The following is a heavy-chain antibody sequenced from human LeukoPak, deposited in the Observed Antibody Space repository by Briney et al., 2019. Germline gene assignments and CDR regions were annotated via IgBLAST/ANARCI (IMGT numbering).Heavy chain of an antibody. J-gene: IGHJ4*02. D-gene: IGHD3-22*01. Sequence: GGSLRLSCAASGFTFSSFGMNWVRQAPGKGLDWISYTSSSTSVIYYADSVKGRFTISRDNAKNSLYLQMNSLRAEDTAVYYCARGGRSYYYDSSGYMAHGYFDYWGQGTLVTVSS. V-gene: IGHV3-48*01. CDR1: GFTFSSFG. CDR2: TSSSTSVI. CDR3: ARGGRSYYYDSSGYMAHGYFDY.